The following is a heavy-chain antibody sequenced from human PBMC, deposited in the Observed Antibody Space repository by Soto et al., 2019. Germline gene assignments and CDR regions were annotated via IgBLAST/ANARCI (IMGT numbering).Heavy chain of an antibody. D-gene: IGHD3-22*01. Sequence: EASVKVSCKASGVTFSSYAISWVRQAPGQGLEWMGGIIPIFGTANYAQKFQGRVTITADESTSTAYMELSSLRSEDTAVYYCARDLQVGYYDSSGYPDYWGQGTLVTVSS. CDR1: GVTFSSYA. CDR2: IIPIFGTA. J-gene: IGHJ4*02. V-gene: IGHV1-69*13. CDR3: ARDLQVGYYDSSGYPDY.